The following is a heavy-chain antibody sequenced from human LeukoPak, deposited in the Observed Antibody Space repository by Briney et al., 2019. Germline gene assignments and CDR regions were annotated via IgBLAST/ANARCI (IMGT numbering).Heavy chain of an antibody. CDR1: GGSISSYY. D-gene: IGHD3-22*01. CDR3: ARDQGYYYDSSGFDY. Sequence: PSDTLSLTCTVSGGSISSYYWSWIRQPPGKGLEWIGYIYYSGSTNYNPSLKSRVTISVDTSKNQFSLKLSSVTAADTAVYYCARDQGYYYDSSGFDYWGQGTLVTVSS. V-gene: IGHV4-59*01. J-gene: IGHJ4*02. CDR2: IYYSGST.